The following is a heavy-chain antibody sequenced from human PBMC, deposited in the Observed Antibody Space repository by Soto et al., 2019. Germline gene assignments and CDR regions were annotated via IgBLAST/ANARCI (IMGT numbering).Heavy chain of an antibody. CDR3: ASSSGWYSYFDY. V-gene: IGHV3-53*01. CDR2: IYSGGST. D-gene: IGHD6-19*01. Sequence: GGSLRLSWAASGFTVSSNYMSWVRQAPGKGLEWVSVIYSGGSTYYADSVKGRFTISRDNSKNTLYLQMNSLRAEDTAVYYCASSSGWYSYFDYWGQGTLVTVSS. CDR1: GFTVSSNY. J-gene: IGHJ4*02.